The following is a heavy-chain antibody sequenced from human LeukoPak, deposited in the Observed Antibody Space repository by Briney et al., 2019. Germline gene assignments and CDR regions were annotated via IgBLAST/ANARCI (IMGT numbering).Heavy chain of an antibody. CDR2: INANSGGT. CDR1: GYTFTVYY. J-gene: IGHJ4*02. Sequence: ASVTVSFTSSGYTFTVYYMHWVRQAPGQRLEWMGWINANSGGTNYAQKFQGRVTMTRDTSISTAYMELSRLRSDDTAVYYCARDNITGPTGCDYWGQGTLVTVSS. V-gene: IGHV1-2*02. CDR3: ARDNITGPTGCDY. D-gene: IGHD1-7*01.